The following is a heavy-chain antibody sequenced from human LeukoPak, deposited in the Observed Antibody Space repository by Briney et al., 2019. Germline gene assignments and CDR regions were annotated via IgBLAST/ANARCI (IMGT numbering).Heavy chain of an antibody. CDR1: GFTFDDYT. CDR2: ISWDGGST. Sequence: GGSLRLSCAASGFTFDDYTMHWVRQAPGKGLEWVSLISWDGGSTYYADSVKGRFTISRDNSKNSLYLQMNSLRTEDTALYYCAKDIGQQLTFDYWGQGTLATVSS. V-gene: IGHV3-43*01. CDR3: AKDIGQQLTFDY. J-gene: IGHJ4*02. D-gene: IGHD6-13*01.